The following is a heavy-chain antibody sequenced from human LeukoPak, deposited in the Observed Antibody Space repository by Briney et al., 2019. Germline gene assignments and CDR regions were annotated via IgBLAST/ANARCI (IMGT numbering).Heavy chain of an antibody. J-gene: IGHJ3*02. Sequence: GGSLRLSCAASGFTFDDYGMNWVRQAPGEGLERVSGISWDGGSTSYADSVKGRFTISRDNAKDSLYLQMNSLRAEDTAFYHCVFSSYGPYLYGINIWGHGTMVTVSS. CDR1: GFTFDDYG. D-gene: IGHD2-8*01. CDR2: ISWDGGST. CDR3: VFSSYGPYLYGINI. V-gene: IGHV3-20*01.